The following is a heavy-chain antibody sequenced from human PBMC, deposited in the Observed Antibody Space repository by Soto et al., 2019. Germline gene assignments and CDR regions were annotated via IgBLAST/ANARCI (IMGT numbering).Heavy chain of an antibody. D-gene: IGHD2-21*02. Sequence: EVQLLQSGGGSVQPGGSLRLSCEASGFTFDTFAMNWVRQAPGKGLEWVSGISGSGGSPFYAESVKGRFTISRDNSKNTLHLQMTSRRAEDTATYYCAKDYGVVVVAGWIDDWGQGTLVTVSS. CDR3: AKDYGVVVVAGWIDD. CDR1: GFTFDTFA. J-gene: IGHJ4*02. CDR2: ISGSGGSP. V-gene: IGHV3-23*01.